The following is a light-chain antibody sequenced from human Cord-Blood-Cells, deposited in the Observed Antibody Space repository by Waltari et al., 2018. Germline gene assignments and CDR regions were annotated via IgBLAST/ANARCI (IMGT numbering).Light chain of an antibody. CDR1: QSVSSN. CDR3: QQYNNWPPWT. Sequence: EIVMTQSQATLSVSPGERATLSCRASQSVSSNLAWYQQQPGQAPRLLIYGASTRATGIPARFSGSGSGTEFTLTISSLQSEDFAVYYCQQYNNWPPWTFGQGTKVEIK. J-gene: IGKJ1*01. CDR2: GAS. V-gene: IGKV3-15*01.